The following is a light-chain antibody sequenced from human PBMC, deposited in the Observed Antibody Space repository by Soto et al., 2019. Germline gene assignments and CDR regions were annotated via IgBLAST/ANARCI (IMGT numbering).Light chain of an antibody. V-gene: IGLV2-14*03. CDR2: DVS. CDR3: SSFTSSSTFV. CDR1: SSDVGRYNY. Sequence: QSVLAQPASVSGSRGQSITISCTGTSSDVGRYNYVSWFQQHPGKVPKLIIYDVSNWPSGVSDRFSGSKSGNTASLTISGLHPEDEADYYSSSFTSSSTFVFGTGTKVTDL. J-gene: IGLJ1*01.